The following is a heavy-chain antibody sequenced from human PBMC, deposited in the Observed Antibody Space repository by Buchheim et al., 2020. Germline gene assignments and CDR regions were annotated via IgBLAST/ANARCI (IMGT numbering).Heavy chain of an antibody. J-gene: IGHJ5*02. V-gene: IGHV1-69*01. CDR3: ASDQIMITFGGVIVQNWFDP. D-gene: IGHD3-16*02. Sequence: QVQLVQSGAEVKKPGSSVKVSCKASGCTFSSYAISWVRQAPGQGLEWMGGIIPIFGTANYTQKFQGRVTITADESTSTAYMELISLRSEDTAVYYCASDQIMITFGGVIVQNWFDPWGQGTL. CDR1: GCTFSSYA. CDR2: IIPIFGTA.